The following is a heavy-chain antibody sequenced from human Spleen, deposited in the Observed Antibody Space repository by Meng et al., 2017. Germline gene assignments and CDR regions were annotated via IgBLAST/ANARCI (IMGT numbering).Heavy chain of an antibody. Sequence: GGSLRLSCAASGFTFSDAWMSWVRQAPGKGLEWVGRLKSKAYGGTTDYAAPVKGRFTISRDDSKNTLFLQMNSLKTEDTAVYFCSPGSGTSPTHYWGQGTLVTVSS. CDR1: GFTFSDAW. J-gene: IGHJ4*02. D-gene: IGHD1-26*01. CDR3: SPGSGTSPTHY. V-gene: IGHV3-15*01. CDR2: LKSKAYGGTT.